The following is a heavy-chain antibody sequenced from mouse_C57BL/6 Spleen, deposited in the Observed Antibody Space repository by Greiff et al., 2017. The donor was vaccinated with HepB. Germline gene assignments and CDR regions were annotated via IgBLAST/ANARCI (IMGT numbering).Heavy chain of an antibody. Sequence: EVNLVESGGGLVKPGGSLKLSCAASGFTFSSYAMSWVRQTPEKRLEWVATISDGGSYTYYPDNVKGRFTISRDNAKNNLYLQMSHLKSEDTAMYYCARDGGSRAWFAYWGQGTLVTVSA. CDR1: GFTFSSYA. V-gene: IGHV5-4*01. D-gene: IGHD1-1*02. CDR2: ISDGGSYT. CDR3: ARDGGSRAWFAY. J-gene: IGHJ3*01.